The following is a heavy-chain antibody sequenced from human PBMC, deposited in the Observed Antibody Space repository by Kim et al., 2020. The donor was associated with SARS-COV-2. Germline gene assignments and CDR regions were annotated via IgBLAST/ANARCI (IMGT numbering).Heavy chain of an antibody. Sequence: GGSLRLSCAASGFSFSTYKMNWVRQAPGKGLEWVSYISTSGDTIYYTDSVKGRFTISRDNARNSLYLQMNSLRAEDTAVYYCARSSYDSGSYGPDYWGQGTLVTVSS. CDR2: ISTSGDTI. J-gene: IGHJ4*02. CDR3: ARSSYDSGSYGPDY. CDR1: GFSFSTYK. V-gene: IGHV3-48*03. D-gene: IGHD3-10*01.